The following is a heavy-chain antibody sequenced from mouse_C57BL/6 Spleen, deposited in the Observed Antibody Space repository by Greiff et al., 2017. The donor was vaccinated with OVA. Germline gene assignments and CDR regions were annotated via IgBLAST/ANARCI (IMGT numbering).Heavy chain of an antibody. CDR2: ISDGGSYT. V-gene: IGHV5-4*01. CDR1: GFTFSSYA. J-gene: IGHJ3*01. Sequence: EVHLVESGGGLVKPGGSLKLSCAASGFTFSSYAMSWVRQTPEKRLEWVATISDGGSYTYYPDNVKGRFTISRDNAKNNLYLQMSHLKSEDTAMYYCARDDYSNYGAWFAYWGQGTLVTVSA. CDR3: ARDDYSNYGAWFAY. D-gene: IGHD2-5*01.